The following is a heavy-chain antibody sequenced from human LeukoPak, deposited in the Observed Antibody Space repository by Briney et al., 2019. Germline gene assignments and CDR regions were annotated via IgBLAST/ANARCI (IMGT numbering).Heavy chain of an antibody. Sequence: SETLSLTCAVYGGSFSGYYWSWIRQPPGKGLEWIGSIYYSGSTYYNPSLKSRVTISVDTSKNQFSLKLSSVTAADTAVYYCARARGGERYYYDSSGYLDFDYWGQGTLVTVSS. D-gene: IGHD3-22*01. CDR1: GGSFSGYY. CDR2: IYYSGST. V-gene: IGHV4-34*01. J-gene: IGHJ4*02. CDR3: ARARGGERYYYDSSGYLDFDY.